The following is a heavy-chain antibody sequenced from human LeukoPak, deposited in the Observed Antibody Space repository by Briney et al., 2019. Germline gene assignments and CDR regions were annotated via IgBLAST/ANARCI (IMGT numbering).Heavy chain of an antibody. CDR1: GFTFSSYG. J-gene: IGHJ5*02. CDR3: AKDDIPPANYDFWSGRARDWFDP. D-gene: IGHD3-3*01. V-gene: IGHV3-30*18. Sequence: PGGSLRLSCAASGFTFSSYGMHWVRQAPGKGLEWVAVISYDGSNKYYADSVKGRFTISRDNSKNTLYLQMNSLRAEDTAAYYCAKDDIPPANYDFWSGRARDWFDPWGQGTLVAVSS. CDR2: ISYDGSNK.